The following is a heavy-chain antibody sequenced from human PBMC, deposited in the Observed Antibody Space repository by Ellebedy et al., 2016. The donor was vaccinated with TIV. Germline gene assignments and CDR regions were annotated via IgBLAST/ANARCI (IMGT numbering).Heavy chain of an antibody. Sequence: AASVKVSCKTSGYTFSRHGLNWVRQAPGQGLEWMGWISTYSGNTKYAQKFQGRVTMTTDPSTGTAYMEMRSLTSDDTAVYYCAREADSDALDIWGQGTMVIVSS. CDR1: GYTFSRHG. J-gene: IGHJ3*02. CDR3: AREADSDALDI. V-gene: IGHV1-18*01. D-gene: IGHD2-15*01. CDR2: ISTYSGNT.